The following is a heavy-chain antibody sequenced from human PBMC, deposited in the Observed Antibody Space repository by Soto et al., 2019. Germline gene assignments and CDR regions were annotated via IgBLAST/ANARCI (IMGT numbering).Heavy chain of an antibody. V-gene: IGHV3-7*01. CDR2: IKQDGSEK. Sequence: PGGSLRLSCAAYGFTFSSYWMSWVRQAPGKGLECVANIKQDGSEKYYVDSVKGRFTISRDNAKNSLYLQMNSLRAEDTAVYYCASPLSGSRIIDAFDIWGQGAMVT. D-gene: IGHD1-26*01. CDR1: GFTFSSYW. CDR3: ASPLSGSRIIDAFDI. J-gene: IGHJ3*02.